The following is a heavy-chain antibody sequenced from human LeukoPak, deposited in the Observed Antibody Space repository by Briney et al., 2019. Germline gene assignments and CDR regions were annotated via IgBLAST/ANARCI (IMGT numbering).Heavy chain of an antibody. CDR3: ARLGYCTGTSCGRDDLYFDY. CDR2: IFPGDSDT. Sequence: GESLKISCKGSGYSYTSYWIAWVRQMPGKGLEWMGIIFPGDSDTTYSPSFQGQVTISADKSISTAYLQWSSLRASDTAMYYCARLGYCTGTSCGRDDLYFDYWGQGTLVTVSS. D-gene: IGHD2-8*02. CDR1: GYSYTSYW. J-gene: IGHJ4*02. V-gene: IGHV5-51*01.